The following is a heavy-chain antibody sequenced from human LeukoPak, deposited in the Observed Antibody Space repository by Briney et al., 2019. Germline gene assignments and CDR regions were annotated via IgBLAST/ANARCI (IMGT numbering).Heavy chain of an antibody. V-gene: IGHV4-38-2*02. CDR2: IYHSGST. CDR3: ARDHSYYDSWSGLGWFDP. CDR1: GYSISSGYY. J-gene: IGHJ5*02. D-gene: IGHD3-3*01. Sequence: PSETLSLPCTVSGYSISSGYYWGWIRQPPGKGLEWIGSIYHSGSTYYNPSLKSRVTISVDTSKNQFSLKLSSVTAADTAVYYCARDHSYYDSWSGLGWFDPWGQGTLVTVSS.